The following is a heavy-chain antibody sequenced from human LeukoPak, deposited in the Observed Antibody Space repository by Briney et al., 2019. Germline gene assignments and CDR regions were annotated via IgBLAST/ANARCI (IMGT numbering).Heavy chain of an antibody. CDR3: ARKPYHPHSVRTNGYFDY. J-gene: IGHJ4*02. CDR1: GGSISSGDHY. D-gene: IGHD1-14*01. V-gene: IGHV4-30-4*01. CDR2: IYYSGST. Sequence: SETLSLTCTVSGGSISSGDHYSSWIRQPPGKGLEWIGYIYYSGSTYYNPSLKSRVTISVDTSKNQFSLKLSSVTAADTAVYYCARKPYHPHSVRTNGYFDYWGQGTLVTVSS.